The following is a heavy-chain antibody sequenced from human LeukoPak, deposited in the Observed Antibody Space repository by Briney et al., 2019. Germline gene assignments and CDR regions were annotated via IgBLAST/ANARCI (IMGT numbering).Heavy chain of an antibody. CDR2: IYYRGST. J-gene: IGHJ3*02. CDR3: ARVSQYYDSSGYSYAFDI. D-gene: IGHD3-22*01. V-gene: IGHV4-39*07. Sequence: SETLSLTCTVSGGSISSSTFYWAWIRRPPGKGLEWIGSIYYRGSTYYNPSLQSRITMSVDTSKDQFSLKLSSVTAADTAIYYCARVSQYYDSSGYSYAFDIWGQGTMVTVSS. CDR1: GGSISSSTFY.